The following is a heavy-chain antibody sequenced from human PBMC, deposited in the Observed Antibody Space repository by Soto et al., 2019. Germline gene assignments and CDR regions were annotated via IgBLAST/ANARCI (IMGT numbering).Heavy chain of an antibody. Sequence: HLVQSGPEVKRPGASITVSCKTSGDTFANFGLSWVRQAAGQGLEWMGWIATYNNNKNYAQKFQGRLTLTTDTSTCTAYMELESLGYDDTAVYYCARVVRGVVNWFDPWGQGTLVTVSS. CDR3: ARVVRGVVNWFDP. CDR2: IATYNNNK. V-gene: IGHV1-18*01. CDR1: GDTFANFG. D-gene: IGHD3-10*01. J-gene: IGHJ5*02.